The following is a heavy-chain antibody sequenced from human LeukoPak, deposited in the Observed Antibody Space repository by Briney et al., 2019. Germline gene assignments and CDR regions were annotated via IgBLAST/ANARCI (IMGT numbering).Heavy chain of an antibody. CDR3: ARDQTYSGSGIYTYFGY. J-gene: IGHJ4*02. CDR1: SGSISSGGYY. V-gene: IGHV4-61*02. D-gene: IGHD3-10*01. CDR2: IYSTGST. Sequence: PSETLSLTCTVSSGSISSGGYYWSWIRQPAGKGLEYIGRIYSTGSTNYNPSLRSRVTISVDTSKNHFSLKLSSVTAADTAVYYCARDQTYSGSGIYTYFGYWGQGILVTVSS.